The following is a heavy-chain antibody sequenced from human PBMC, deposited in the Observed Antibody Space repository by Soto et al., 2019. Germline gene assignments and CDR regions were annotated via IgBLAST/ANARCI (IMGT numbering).Heavy chain of an antibody. J-gene: IGHJ4*02. Sequence: ASVKVSCKXSGYTFTSYYMHWVRQAPGQGLEWMGIINPSGGSTSHAQKFQGRVTMTRDTSTSTVYMELSSLRSEDTAVYYCARNYYDSSAMGDYFDYWGQGTLVTVSS. CDR2: INPSGGST. CDR1: GYTFTSYY. D-gene: IGHD3-22*01. V-gene: IGHV1-46*01. CDR3: ARNYYDSSAMGDYFDY.